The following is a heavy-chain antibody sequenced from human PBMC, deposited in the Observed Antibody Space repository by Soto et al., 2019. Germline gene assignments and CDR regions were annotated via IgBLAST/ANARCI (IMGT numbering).Heavy chain of an antibody. D-gene: IGHD6-19*01. CDR3: ARDREAGYNFYYGMDV. V-gene: IGHV4-4*07. J-gene: IGHJ6*02. Sequence: SSETLSLTCSVSGADINTYSWTWIRQPAGKGLEWIGRIYTSASINYNPSLRGRVTLSVDTSTNQVSLKLASVTAADTAVYYCARDREAGYNFYYGMDVWGQGTTVTVSS. CDR2: IYTSASI. CDR1: GADINTYS.